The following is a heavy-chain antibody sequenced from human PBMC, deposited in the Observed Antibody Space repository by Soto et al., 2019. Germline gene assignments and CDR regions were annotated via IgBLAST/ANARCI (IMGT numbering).Heavy chain of an antibody. CDR1: GYTFSSFG. CDR3: ATKFWGNWFDP. V-gene: IGHV1-18*01. Sequence: GASVKVSCKASGYTFSSFGISWVRQAPGQGLEWMGWISVYNGNTNYAQKFQGRVTMTTDTSTSTAYMELTSLRSEDTAVYYCATKFWGNWFDPWGQGTLVTVSS. CDR2: ISVYNGNT. J-gene: IGHJ5*02. D-gene: IGHD3-16*01.